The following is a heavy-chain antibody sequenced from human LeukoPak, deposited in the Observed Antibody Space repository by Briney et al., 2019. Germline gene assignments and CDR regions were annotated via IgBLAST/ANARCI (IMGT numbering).Heavy chain of an antibody. CDR2: IYSGGST. D-gene: IGHD3-16*01. V-gene: IGHV3-66*02. J-gene: IGHJ3*02. CDR1: GFTVSSNY. CDR3: ARGSRIMIARDDI. Sequence: GGSLRLXCAASGFTVSSNYMSWVRRAPGKGLESVSVIYSGGSTYYADSVKGRFTISRDNSKNTLYLQMNSLRTEDTAVYYCARGSRIMIARDDIWGQGTMVTVSS.